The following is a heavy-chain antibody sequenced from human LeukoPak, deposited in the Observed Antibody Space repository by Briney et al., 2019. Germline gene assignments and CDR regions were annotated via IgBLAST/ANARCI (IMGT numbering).Heavy chain of an antibody. CDR2: SSTSGSTI. CDR1: GFIISDYY. CDR3: ARESYYYGSGAYDP. V-gene: IGHV3-11*01. D-gene: IGHD3-10*01. Sequence: GGSLRLSCAASGFIISDYYMGWIRQAPGKGLEWVSYSSTSGSTISYADSVKGRFTISRDNAKNPLYLQMNSLRAEDTAVYYCARESYYYGSGAYDPWGQGTLVTVSS. J-gene: IGHJ5*02.